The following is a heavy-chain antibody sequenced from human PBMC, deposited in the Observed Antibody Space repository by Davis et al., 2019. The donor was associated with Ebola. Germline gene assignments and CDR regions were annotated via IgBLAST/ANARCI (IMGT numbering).Heavy chain of an antibody. J-gene: IGHJ4*02. CDR1: GFSFSNSA. D-gene: IGHD3/OR15-3a*01. CDR3: ATFGYRIIELGGPSY. V-gene: IGHV3-7*01. CDR2: IKEDGSEK. Sequence: GGSLRLSCAASGFSFSNSAMSWVRQAPGKGLEWVANIKEDGSEKHYVDSVKGRFTISRDNAKNSLYVQMNSLRAEDTAVYYCATFGYRIIELGGPSYWGQGTLVTVSS.